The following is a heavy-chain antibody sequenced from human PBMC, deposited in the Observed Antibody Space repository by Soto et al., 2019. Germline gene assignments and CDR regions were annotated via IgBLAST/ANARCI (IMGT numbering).Heavy chain of an antibody. J-gene: IGHJ3*02. CDR2: ISYDGGSQ. CDR3: SKVWVEMSTNDAFDI. Sequence: QVELVESGGGVVHPGTSLRLSCAASGFTFSSYGLHWVRQAPGKGLDWVAGISYDGGSQYYADSVKGRFTISRDDSKNTLYLQMNSPRTEDTAVYHCSKVWVEMSTNDAFDIWGQGTMVTVS. D-gene: IGHD2-21*01. V-gene: IGHV3-30*18. CDR1: GFTFSSYG.